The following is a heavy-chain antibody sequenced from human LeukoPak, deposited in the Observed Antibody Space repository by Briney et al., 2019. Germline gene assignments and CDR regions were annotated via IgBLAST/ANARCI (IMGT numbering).Heavy chain of an antibody. D-gene: IGHD1-14*01. CDR1: GYGFTSYW. CDR2: IYPGDSDT. CDR3: ASGMGRDWFDP. V-gene: IGHV5-51*01. J-gene: IGHJ5*02. Sequence: GESLKISCKGSGYGFTSYWIGWVRQMPGKGLEGMGIIYPGDSDTRYSPSFQGRVTISADKSIRTAYLQWSSLKASDTAMYYCASGMGRDWFDPWGQGTLVTVSS.